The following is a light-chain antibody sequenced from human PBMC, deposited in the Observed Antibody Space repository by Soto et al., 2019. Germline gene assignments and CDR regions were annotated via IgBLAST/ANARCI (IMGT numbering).Light chain of an antibody. CDR3: ISYAGSNNFV. CDR1: SSDVGGYKY. CDR2: EVS. V-gene: IGLV2-8*01. Sequence: QSALTQPPSASGSPGQSVTISCTGTSSDVGGYKYVSWYQQHPGKAPKLMIYEVSKRPSGVPDRFSGSKSGNTASLTVSGLQAEDEADSYCISYAGSNNFVFGTGTKVTVL. J-gene: IGLJ1*01.